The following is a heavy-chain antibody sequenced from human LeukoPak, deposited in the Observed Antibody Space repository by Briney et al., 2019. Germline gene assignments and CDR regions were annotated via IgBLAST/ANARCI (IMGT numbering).Heavy chain of an antibody. V-gene: IGHV4-39*07. CDR3: ARPFLRFSSGWHFDY. J-gene: IGHJ4*02. D-gene: IGHD6-19*01. CDR2: IDHSGNT. CDR1: GASISSSGYY. Sequence: PSETLSLTCTVSGASISSSGYYWGWIRQSPGKGLEWIGEIDHSGNTNYNPSLKSRVTISIDTSKNQFSLKLSSVTAADTAIYYCARPFLRFSSGWHFDYWGQGILVTVSS.